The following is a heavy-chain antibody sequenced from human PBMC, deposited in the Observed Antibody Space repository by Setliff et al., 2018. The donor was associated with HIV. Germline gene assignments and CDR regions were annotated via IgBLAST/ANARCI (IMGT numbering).Heavy chain of an antibody. CDR2: IYYSGNT. J-gene: IGHJ4*02. Sequence: KPSETLSLTCTVSGGSISSSSYYWGWIRQPPGKGLAWIGSIYYSGNTYYNPSLRSRVTISVDTSKNHFSLRLSSVTAADTAVYYCARGEFYCGTDCYWSSFDYWGQGILVTVSS. CDR1: GGSISSSSYY. V-gene: IGHV4-39*07. CDR3: ARGEFYCGTDCYWSSFDY. D-gene: IGHD2-21*02.